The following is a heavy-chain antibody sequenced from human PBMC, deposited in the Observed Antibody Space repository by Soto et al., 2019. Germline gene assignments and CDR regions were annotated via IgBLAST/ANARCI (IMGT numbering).Heavy chain of an antibody. CDR1: GGSISSYC. Sequence: PSQPLSLTCTVSGGSISSYCCSCIRQTPGKGLEWIGYIYYSGSTNYNPSLKSRVTISVDTSKNQFSLKLSSVTAADTAVYYCARHSIAHPNRWFDSWGKGTLVTVSS. CDR3: ARHSIAHPNRWFDS. V-gene: IGHV4-59*08. CDR2: IYYSGST. D-gene: IGHD6-6*01. J-gene: IGHJ5*01.